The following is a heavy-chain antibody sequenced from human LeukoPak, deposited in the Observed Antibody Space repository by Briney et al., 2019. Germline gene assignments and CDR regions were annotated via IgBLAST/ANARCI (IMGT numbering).Heavy chain of an antibody. CDR2: ISSSSSYI. D-gene: IGHD1-26*01. CDR3: ANVIVGATPKSDY. Sequence: GGSLRLSCAASGFTFSSYSMNWVRQAPGKGLEWVSSISSSSSYIYYADSVKGRFTISRDNAKNSLYLQMNSLRAEDTAVYYCANVIVGATPKSDYWGQGALVTVSS. CDR1: GFTFSSYS. J-gene: IGHJ4*02. V-gene: IGHV3-21*01.